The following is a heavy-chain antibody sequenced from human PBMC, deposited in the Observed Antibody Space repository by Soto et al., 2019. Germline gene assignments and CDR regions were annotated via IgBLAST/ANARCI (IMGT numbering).Heavy chain of an antibody. D-gene: IGHD3-3*01. J-gene: IGHJ4*02. CDR2: VYHTGRT. CDR3: ATDFAYFDS. V-gene: IGHV4-61*01. Sequence: PSQTLTVASIVSGGSFKIGTYCWSWSRQPPGKGLEWLGYVYHTGRTSYNPSVKSRVSISMDTSKNQFSLNLDSVTAADPAVYFCATDFAYFDSWGQGTMVTVSS. CDR1: GGSFKIGTYC.